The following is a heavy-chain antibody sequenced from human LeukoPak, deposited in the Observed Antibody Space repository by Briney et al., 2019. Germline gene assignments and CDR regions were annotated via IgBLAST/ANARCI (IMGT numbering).Heavy chain of an antibody. CDR3: ARDPFHYYDSSGYSD. J-gene: IGHJ4*02. V-gene: IGHV1-2*02. Sequence: GASVKVSCKASGYTFTGYYMLWVRQAPGQGLEWMGWLNPNSGGTNYAQKFQGRVTMTRDTSISTAYMELSRLRSDDTAVYYCARDPFHYYDSSGYSDWGQGTLVTVSS. CDR2: LNPNSGGT. D-gene: IGHD3-22*01. CDR1: GYTFTGYY.